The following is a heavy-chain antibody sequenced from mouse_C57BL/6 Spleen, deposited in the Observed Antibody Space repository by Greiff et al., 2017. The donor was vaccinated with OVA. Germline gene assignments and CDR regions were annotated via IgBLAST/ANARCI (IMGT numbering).Heavy chain of an antibody. CDR3: AREDYYGSRGDFDY. V-gene: IGHV1-55*01. CDR1: GYTFTSYW. D-gene: IGHD1-1*01. J-gene: IGHJ2*01. Sequence: VQLQQPGAELVKPGASVKMSCKASGYTFTSYWITWVKQRPGQGLEWIGDIYPGSGSTNYNEKFKSQATLTVDTSSSTAYMQLSRLTSEDSAVYYCAREDYYGSRGDFDYWGQGTTLTVSS. CDR2: IYPGSGST.